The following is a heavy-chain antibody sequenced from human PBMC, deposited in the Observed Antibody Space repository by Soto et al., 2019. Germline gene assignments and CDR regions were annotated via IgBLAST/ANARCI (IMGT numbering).Heavy chain of an antibody. CDR2: INPTTGAT. CDR1: GYTFTAQY. J-gene: IGHJ5*02. CDR3: SNGDSSWVSWFDP. D-gene: IGHD6-19*01. Sequence: QAQLVQSGAEVKKPGASVKVSCQASGYTFTAQYLHWVRKAPGEGLEWMGWINPTTGATRYAQKFQGRVTTTRDTYMSTDYSGVRSLRPADTAVYYWSNGDSSWVSWFDPWGQGTLVTVSS. V-gene: IGHV1-2*02.